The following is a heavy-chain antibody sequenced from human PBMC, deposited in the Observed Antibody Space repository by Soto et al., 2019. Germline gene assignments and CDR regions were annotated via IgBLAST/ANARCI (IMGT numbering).Heavy chain of an antibody. CDR1: GFTFSSYA. V-gene: IGHV3-30-3*01. J-gene: IGHJ4*02. CDR3: ARPPRVGETTAPPYFDY. Sequence: GGSLRLSCAASGFTFSSYAIHWVRQAPGKGLEWVAVISYDGSNKYYADSVKGRFTISRDNSKNTLYLQMNSLRAEDTAVYYCARPPRVGETTAPPYFDYWGQGTLVTVSS. D-gene: IGHD1-1*01. CDR2: ISYDGSNK.